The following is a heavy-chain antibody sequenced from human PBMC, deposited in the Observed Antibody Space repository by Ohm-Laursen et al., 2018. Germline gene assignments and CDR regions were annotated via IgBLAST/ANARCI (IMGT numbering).Heavy chain of an antibody. J-gene: IGHJ4*02. CDR2: IYSGGST. Sequence: SLRLSCAASGFNFRGDWMSWVRQAPGKGLEWVSFIYSGGSTYYADSVKGRFTISRDNSKNTLYLQMNSLRAEDTAVYYCARGPSGTATIGRGQGTLVTVSS. CDR3: ARGPSGTATIG. V-gene: IGHV3-66*01. CDR1: GFNFRGDW. D-gene: IGHD5-24*01.